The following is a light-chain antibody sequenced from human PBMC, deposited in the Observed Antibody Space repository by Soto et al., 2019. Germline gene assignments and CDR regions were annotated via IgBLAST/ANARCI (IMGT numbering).Light chain of an antibody. CDR3: NSYTTSTTYV. Sequence: QSVLTQPASVSGSPGQSITISCTGTSSDVGSYDYVSWYQQHPGKAPKLIIQEVSYRPSGVSNRFSGSKSGNTASLTISGLQAEDEADYYCNSYTTSTTYVFGPGSKVTVL. CDR1: SSDVGSYDY. J-gene: IGLJ1*01. CDR2: EVS. V-gene: IGLV2-14*01.